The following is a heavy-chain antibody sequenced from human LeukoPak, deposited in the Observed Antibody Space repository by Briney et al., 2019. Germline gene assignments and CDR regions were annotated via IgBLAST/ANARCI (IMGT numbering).Heavy chain of an antibody. D-gene: IGHD6-13*01. CDR1: GYSISSGYY. CDR3: ARDVVAAAGTWDY. V-gene: IGHV4-38-2*02. CDR2: IYHSGTT. J-gene: IGHJ4*02. Sequence: SETLSLTCSVSGYSISSGYYWGWIRQPPGKGLEWIGNIYHSGTTYYNPSLKSRVTISVDTSKNQFSLKLSSVTAADTAVYYCARDVVAAAGTWDYWGQGTLVTVSS.